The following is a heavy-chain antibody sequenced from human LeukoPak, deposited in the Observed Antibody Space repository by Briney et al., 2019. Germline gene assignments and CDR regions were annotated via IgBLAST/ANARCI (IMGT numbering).Heavy chain of an antibody. D-gene: IGHD3-9*01. V-gene: IGHV4-38-2*02. CDR2: IYHSGST. CDR3: ASSTDILTGYYPVPFDY. Sequence: SETLSLTCTVSGYSISSGYYWGWVRQPPGQGLEWIGSIYHSGSTYYNPSLKSRVTISVDTSKNQFSLKLSSVTAADTAVYYCASSTDILTGYYPVPFDYWGQGTLVTVSS. J-gene: IGHJ4*02. CDR1: GYSISSGYY.